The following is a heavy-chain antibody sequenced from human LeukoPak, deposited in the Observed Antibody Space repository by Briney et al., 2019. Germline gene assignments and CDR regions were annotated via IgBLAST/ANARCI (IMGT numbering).Heavy chain of an antibody. J-gene: IGHJ4*02. CDR3: ARGYGGPDY. Sequence: SETLSLTCAVYGGSFSGYYRSWIRQPPGKGLEWIGEINHSGSTNYNPSLKSRVTISVDTSKNQFSLKPSSVSAADTAVYYCARGYGGPDYWGQGTLVTVSS. CDR1: GGSFSGYY. CDR2: INHSGST. V-gene: IGHV4-34*01. D-gene: IGHD4-23*01.